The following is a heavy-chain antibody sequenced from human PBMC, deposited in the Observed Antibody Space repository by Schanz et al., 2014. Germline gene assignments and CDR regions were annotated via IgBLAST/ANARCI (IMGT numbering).Heavy chain of an antibody. D-gene: IGHD3-22*01. V-gene: IGHV1-46*03. Sequence: QVLLVQSGAEVKKPGASVKVSCKASGSTFTGHRMHWVRQAPGQGLEWMATINPSGGSTSFAQKFQGRVTMTRATSTSTVNMELTSLRSEDTAVYYCARVDSSAWGFDYWGQGTLVTVSS. CDR1: GSTFTGHR. CDR2: INPSGGST. J-gene: IGHJ4*02. CDR3: ARVDSSAWGFDY.